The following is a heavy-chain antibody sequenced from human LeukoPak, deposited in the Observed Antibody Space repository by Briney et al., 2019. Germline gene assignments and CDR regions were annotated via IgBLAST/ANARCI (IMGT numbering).Heavy chain of an antibody. CDR1: GFTFSDYD. J-gene: IGHJ4*02. D-gene: IGHD3-3*01. V-gene: IGHV3-23*01. CDR2: ISGGGGDT. Sequence: GGSLRLSCAASGFTFSDYDMGWVRQAPGKGLEWVSDISGGGGDTFYADSVKGRFTISRDDSKNTLYLQMNNLRVEDTARYYCARPRSLYYDQVDSWAQGTLVTVSS. CDR3: ARPRSLYYDQVDS.